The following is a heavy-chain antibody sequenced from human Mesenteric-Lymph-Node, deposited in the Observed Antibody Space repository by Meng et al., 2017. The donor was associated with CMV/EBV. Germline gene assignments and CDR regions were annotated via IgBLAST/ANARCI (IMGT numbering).Heavy chain of an antibody. Sequence: GGSLRLSCAASGFTFSSYWMSWVRQAPGKGLEWISYISSSGTTIFYADSVKGRFTISRDNAKNSLYLQMNSLRAEDTAIYYCARDVKRSGSPGYFDYWGQGTLVTVSS. CDR1: GFTFSSYW. J-gene: IGHJ4*02. CDR3: ARDVKRSGSPGYFDY. D-gene: IGHD1-26*01. V-gene: IGHV3-48*04. CDR2: ISSSGTTI.